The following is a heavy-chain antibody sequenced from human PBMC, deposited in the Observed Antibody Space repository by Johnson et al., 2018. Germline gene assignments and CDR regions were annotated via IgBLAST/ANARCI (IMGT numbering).Heavy chain of an antibody. CDR3: AKRAICRYSYGMDV. J-gene: IGHJ6*02. CDR2: ISGSGGST. V-gene: IGHV3-23*04. Sequence: EVQLVESGGGLVKPGGSLRLSCAASGFTFSDYYMSWIRQAPGKGLEWVSAISGSGGSTYYADSVKGRFTISRDNSKNTLYLQMNSLSDEDTAVYCCAKRAICRYSYGMDVWGQGTTVTVAS. CDR1: GFTFSDYY. D-gene: IGHD2-15*01.